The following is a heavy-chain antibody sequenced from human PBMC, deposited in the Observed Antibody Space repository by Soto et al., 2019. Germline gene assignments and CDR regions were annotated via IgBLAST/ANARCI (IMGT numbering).Heavy chain of an antibody. Sequence: GGSLRLSCAASGFTVSSNYMSWVRQAPGKGLEWVSVIYSGGSTYYADSVKGRFTISRDNSKNTLYLQMNSLRAEDTAVYYCASSSLTGDPWYYFDYWGQGTLVTVSS. J-gene: IGHJ4*02. CDR1: GFTVSSNY. CDR2: IYSGGST. CDR3: ASSSLTGDPWYYFDY. V-gene: IGHV3-53*01. D-gene: IGHD7-27*01.